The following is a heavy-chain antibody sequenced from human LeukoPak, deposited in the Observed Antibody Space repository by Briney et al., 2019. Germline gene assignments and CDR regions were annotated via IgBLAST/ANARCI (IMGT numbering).Heavy chain of an antibody. Sequence: KSSHCLSLTFTVSGGSIISYYWSWIRQPPRKGLWCIGRFYISGSTNYKPSLKSRVTMSVDTSKNQFSLKLSSVTAADTAVYYCARDPYQDAFDIWGQGTLVTVSS. CDR3: ARDPYQDAFDI. V-gene: IGHV4-4*07. CDR1: GGSIISYY. D-gene: IGHD2-2*01. CDR2: FYISGST. J-gene: IGHJ3*02.